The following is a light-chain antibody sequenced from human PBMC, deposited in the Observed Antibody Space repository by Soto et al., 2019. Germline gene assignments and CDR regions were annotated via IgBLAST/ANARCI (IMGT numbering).Light chain of an antibody. CDR1: QSVGTN. J-gene: IGKJ4*01. CDR2: AAS. Sequence: IVMTQSPATLSVFPGERATLSCRARQSVGTNLAWYQQKPGQAPRLLMYAASTRAIGTPATFSGSGSGTEFTLTISNLQSEDFAVYYCQQYNNWPPLTFGGGTKVEIK. CDR3: QQYNNWPPLT. V-gene: IGKV3-15*01.